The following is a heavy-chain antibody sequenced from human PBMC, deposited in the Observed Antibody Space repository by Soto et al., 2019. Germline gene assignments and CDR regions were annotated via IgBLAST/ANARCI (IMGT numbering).Heavy chain of an antibody. CDR2: IIPIFGTA. CDR3: ARPIRHYDSSGYSLPLGY. CDR1: GGTFSSYA. J-gene: IGHJ4*02. D-gene: IGHD3-22*01. Sequence: QVQLAQSGAEVKKPGSSVKVSCKASGGTFSSYAISWVRQAPGQGLEWMGGIIPIFGTANYAQKFQGRVTITADESTSTAYMELSSLRSEDTAVYYCARPIRHYDSSGYSLPLGYWGQGTLVTVSS. V-gene: IGHV1-69*01.